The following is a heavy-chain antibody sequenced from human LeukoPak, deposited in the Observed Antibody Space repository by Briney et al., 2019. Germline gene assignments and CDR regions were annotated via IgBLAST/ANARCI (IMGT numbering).Heavy chain of an antibody. V-gene: IGHV4-30-2*01. CDR2: IYHSGST. Sequence: SETLSLTCAVSGGSISSGGYSWSWIRQPPGKGLEWIGYIYHSGSTYYNPPLKSRVTISVDRSKNQFSLKLSSVTAADTAVYYCAREIVVVVAATGYVGWFDPWGQGTLVTVSS. D-gene: IGHD2-15*01. CDR1: GGSISSGGYS. CDR3: AREIVVVVAATGYVGWFDP. J-gene: IGHJ5*02.